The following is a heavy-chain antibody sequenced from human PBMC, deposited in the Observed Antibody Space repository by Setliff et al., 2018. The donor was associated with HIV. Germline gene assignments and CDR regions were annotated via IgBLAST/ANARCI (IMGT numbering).Heavy chain of an antibody. V-gene: IGHV4-34*01. CDR2: VNPSGST. D-gene: IGHD1-26*01. J-gene: IGHJ4*02. CDR3: AGGPGTTSIDY. CDR1: GGSFSGYY. Sequence: SSETLSLTCALYGGSFSGYYWSWIRQSPGKGLEWIGEVNPSGSTNYNMSLWSRVTISLDASRNQFSLELISVTAADTAVYYCAGGPGTTSIDYWAQGTLVTVSS.